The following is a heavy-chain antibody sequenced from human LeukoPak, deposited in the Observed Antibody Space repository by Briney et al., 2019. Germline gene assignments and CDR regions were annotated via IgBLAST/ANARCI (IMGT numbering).Heavy chain of an antibody. D-gene: IGHD2-2*01. J-gene: IGHJ4*02. V-gene: IGHV4-59*11. CDR3: ARVARCTSCFDVDY. CDR2: SHYSGST. CDR1: GGSISSHY. Sequence: SETLSLTCTVSGGSISSHYWSWIRQSPGKGLEWIGHSHYSGSTNHNPSLKSRVTISMDTSKSQFSLKLTSVTAADTAVYYCARVARCTSCFDVDYWGQGTLVTVSS.